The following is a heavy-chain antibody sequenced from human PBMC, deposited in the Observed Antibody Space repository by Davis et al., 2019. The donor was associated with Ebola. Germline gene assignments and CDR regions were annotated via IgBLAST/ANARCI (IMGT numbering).Heavy chain of an antibody. D-gene: IGHD3-22*01. CDR1: GGSISSSSYY. Sequence: MPSETLSLTCTVSGGSISSSSYYWGWIRQPPGKGLEWIGSIYYSGSTYYNPSLKSRVTISVDTSKNQFSLKLSSVTAADTAVYYCARRGYYYDSRKFDYWGQGTLVTVSS. CDR2: IYYSGST. V-gene: IGHV4-39*01. J-gene: IGHJ4*02. CDR3: ARRGYYYDSRKFDY.